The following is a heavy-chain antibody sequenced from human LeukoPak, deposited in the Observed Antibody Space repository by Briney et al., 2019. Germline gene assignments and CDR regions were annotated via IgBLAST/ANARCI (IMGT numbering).Heavy chain of an antibody. D-gene: IGHD3/OR15-3a*01. Sequence: ASVKVSCTASGYTFTAYYIHWVRQAPGQGLEWMGWINPNNGGTNYAQKFQGRVTMTRDTSISTAYMELSRLRSDDTAVYYCAKGTDTDYFDYWGQGTLVTVSS. J-gene: IGHJ4*02. V-gene: IGHV1-2*02. CDR3: AKGTDTDYFDY. CDR2: INPNNGGT. CDR1: GYTFTAYY.